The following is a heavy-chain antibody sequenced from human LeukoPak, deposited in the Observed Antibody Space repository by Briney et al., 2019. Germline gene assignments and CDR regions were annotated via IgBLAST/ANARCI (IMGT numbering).Heavy chain of an antibody. Sequence: KPSETLSLTCTVSGGSISSYYWSWIRQPPGKGLEWIGYIYYSGSTNYNPSLKSRVTVSVDTSKNQFSLKLSSVTAADTAVYYCARVVRYFDYWGQGTLVTVSS. V-gene: IGHV4-59*01. CDR3: ARVVRYFDY. CDR1: GGSISSYY. CDR2: IYYSGST. J-gene: IGHJ4*02.